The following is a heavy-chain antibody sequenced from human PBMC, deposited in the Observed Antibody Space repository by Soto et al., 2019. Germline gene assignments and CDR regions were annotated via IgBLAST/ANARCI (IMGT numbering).Heavy chain of an antibody. CDR1: GASISSGDYY. D-gene: IGHD5-12*01. CDR2: IFYSGST. V-gene: IGHV4-30-4*01. Sequence: QVHLQESGPGLVKPSQTLSLTCTVSGASISSGDYYWTWIRQPPGEGLEWIGCIFYSGSTYYNPSRTSILSISVDTSVNPCSLKLTSVTAADTAVYFCARRGGSDSPSNCWLDWFDPWGQGTLVTVSS. J-gene: IGHJ5*02. CDR3: ARRGGSDSPSNCWLDWFDP.